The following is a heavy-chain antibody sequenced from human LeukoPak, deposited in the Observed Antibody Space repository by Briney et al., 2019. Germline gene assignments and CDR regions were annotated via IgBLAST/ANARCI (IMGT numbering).Heavy chain of an antibody. Sequence: GASVKVSCKASGCTFSSYAISWVRQAPGQGLEWMGGIIPIFGTANYAQKFQGRVTITADESTSTAYMELSSLRSEDTAVYYCAREVPGIAAAGTLDYWGQGTLVTVSS. CDR3: AREVPGIAAAGTLDY. J-gene: IGHJ4*02. CDR2: IIPIFGTA. V-gene: IGHV1-69*13. CDR1: GCTFSSYA. D-gene: IGHD6-13*01.